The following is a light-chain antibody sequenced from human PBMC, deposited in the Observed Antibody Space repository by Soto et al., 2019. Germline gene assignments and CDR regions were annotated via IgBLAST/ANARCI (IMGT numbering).Light chain of an antibody. J-gene: IGLJ2*01. Sequence: QSTLTQPASVSGSPGQSVTISCTGTSSDFGGFNYVSWYQHYPGKAPKLMIYEVSNRPSGVSPRFSGSKSGNTASLTISGLQAEDEADYYCCSYTTSGAIFGGGTKVTVL. CDR2: EVS. V-gene: IGLV2-14*01. CDR3: CSYTTSGAI. CDR1: SSDFGGFNY.